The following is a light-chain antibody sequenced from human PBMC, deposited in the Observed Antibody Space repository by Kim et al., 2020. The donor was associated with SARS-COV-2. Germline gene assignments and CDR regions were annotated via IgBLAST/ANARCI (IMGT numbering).Light chain of an antibody. V-gene: IGLV2-23*02. CDR1: SSDIATYNL. J-gene: IGLJ3*02. CDR3: CSYAGRNTLV. CDR2: GVT. Sequence: GQSITISCTGTSSDIATYNLVAGYQQHPGKAPKLVIYGVTKRPSGVSNHFSGSKSGNTASLTISGLQAEDEADYYCCSYAGRNTLVFGGGTKLTVL.